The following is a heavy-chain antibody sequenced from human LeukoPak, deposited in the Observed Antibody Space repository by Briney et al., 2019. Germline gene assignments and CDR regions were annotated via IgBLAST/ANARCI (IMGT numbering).Heavy chain of an antibody. CDR1: GGSISSGGYY. CDR3: ASKTTLAARHDASDY. Sequence: PSQTLSLTCTVSGGSISSGGYYWSWIRQPPGKGLEWIGYIYHSGSTYYNPSLKSRVTISVDRSKNQFSLKLSSVTAADTAVYYCASKTTLAARHDASDYWGQGTLVTVSS. CDR2: IYHSGST. D-gene: IGHD6-6*01. V-gene: IGHV4-30-2*01. J-gene: IGHJ4*02.